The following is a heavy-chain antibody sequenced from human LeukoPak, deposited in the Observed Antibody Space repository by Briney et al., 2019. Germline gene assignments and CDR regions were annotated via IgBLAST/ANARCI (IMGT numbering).Heavy chain of an antibody. CDR3: ARTVYYDSRNYYMDV. D-gene: IGHD3-22*01. V-gene: IGHV4-61*09. CDR1: GGSISSGSYC. Sequence: PSETLSLTCTVSGGSISSGSYCWSWIRQPAGKGLEWIGQVFSSGSTTYDPSLESRVTISVDTSKSQFSLKLRSVTAADTAVYYCARTVYYDSRNYYMDVWGKGTTVTVSS. CDR2: VFSSGST. J-gene: IGHJ6*03.